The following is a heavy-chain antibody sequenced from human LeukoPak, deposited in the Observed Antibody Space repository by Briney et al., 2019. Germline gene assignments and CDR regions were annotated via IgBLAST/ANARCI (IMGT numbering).Heavy chain of an antibody. CDR2: IIPIFGTA. CDR3: AREGAIGYSGYGEFDY. D-gene: IGHD5-12*01. J-gene: IGHJ4*02. Sequence: GASVKVSCKASGGTFSSYAISWVRQAPGQGLEWMGGIIPIFGTANYAQKFQGRVTITADESTSTAYMELSSLRSEDTAVYYCAREGAIGYSGYGEFDYWGQGTLVTVSS. V-gene: IGHV1-69*13. CDR1: GGTFSSYA.